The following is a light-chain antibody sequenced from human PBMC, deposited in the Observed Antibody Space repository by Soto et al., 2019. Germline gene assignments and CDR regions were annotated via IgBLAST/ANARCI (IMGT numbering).Light chain of an antibody. Sequence: QSALTQSASVSGSPGQSITISCTGTSSDIGTYDYVSWYQHHPGKAPKLMIYEVTNRPSGVSDRFSGSKSGKTASLTISGLQAEDEADYYCSSYTTTTTPVVFGGGTKLTVL. CDR2: EVT. CDR3: SSYTTTTTPVV. V-gene: IGLV2-14*01. CDR1: SSDIGTYDY. J-gene: IGLJ2*01.